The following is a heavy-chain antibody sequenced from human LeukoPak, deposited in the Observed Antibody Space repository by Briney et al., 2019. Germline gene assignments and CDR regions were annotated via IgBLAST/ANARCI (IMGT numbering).Heavy chain of an antibody. D-gene: IGHD4-17*01. CDR3: ARDSAYGGVYYYYMDV. J-gene: IGHJ6*03. CDR1: GRSISGYY. V-gene: IGHV4-59*01. CDR2: IYTSGST. Sequence: SETLSLTCTVSGRSISGYYWSWIRQPPGKGRQWIGYIYTSGSTRYNPSLKSRVTISVDTSKNQFSLKLSSVTAADTAVYYCARDSAYGGVYYYYMDVWGKGTTLTVSS.